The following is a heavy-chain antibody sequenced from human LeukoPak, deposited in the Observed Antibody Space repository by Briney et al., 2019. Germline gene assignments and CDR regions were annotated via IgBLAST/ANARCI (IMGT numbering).Heavy chain of an antibody. Sequence: ASVKVSCKASGYTFTGYYMHWVRQAPGQGLEWMGWINPNSGGTNYAQKFQGRVTMTRDTSISTAYMDLNRLRSDDPAVYYCPREILTGYNWFDPWGQGTLVTVSS. V-gene: IGHV1-2*02. CDR1: GYTFTGYY. CDR2: INPNSGGT. J-gene: IGHJ5*02. CDR3: PREILTGYNWFDP. D-gene: IGHD3-9*01.